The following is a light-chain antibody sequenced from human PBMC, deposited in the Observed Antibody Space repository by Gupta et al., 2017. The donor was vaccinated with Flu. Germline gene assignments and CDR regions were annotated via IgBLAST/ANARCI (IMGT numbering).Light chain of an antibody. Sequence: PSSLSASIGDRVTITCRASQDISNYLAWYQQRPGEVPKLLVYAAYTSQSGVPSRISGSGSGTVFTLTIDGLQPEDVATYYCQSYYSGPITFGPGTKLDV. V-gene: IGKV1-27*01. J-gene: IGKJ3*01. CDR1: QDISNY. CDR3: QSYYSGPIT. CDR2: AAY.